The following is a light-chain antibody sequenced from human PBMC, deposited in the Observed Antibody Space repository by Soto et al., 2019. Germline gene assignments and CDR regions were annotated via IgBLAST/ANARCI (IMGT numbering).Light chain of an antibody. Sequence: ETVMTQSPATLSVSPGERATLSCRASQSISSNLAWYQQKPGQAPRLLIYGASTRATGIPARFTGSGSGTEFTLTINSLQSEDFAVYYCQQYDNWPWTFRQGTKVDIK. CDR2: GAS. J-gene: IGKJ1*01. CDR1: QSISSN. CDR3: QQYDNWPWT. V-gene: IGKV3-15*01.